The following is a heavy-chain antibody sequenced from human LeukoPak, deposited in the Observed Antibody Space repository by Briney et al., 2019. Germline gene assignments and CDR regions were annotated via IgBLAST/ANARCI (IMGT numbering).Heavy chain of an antibody. D-gene: IGHD3-22*01. CDR1: GFTFSSYS. J-gene: IGHJ4*02. CDR3: ARARPRIYYDSSGYIDY. V-gene: IGHV3-48*04. Sequence: PGGSLRLSCAASGFTFSSYSMNWVRQAPGKGLEWVSYISSSGSTIYYADSVKGRFTISRDNAKNSLYLQMNSLRAEDTAVYYCARARPRIYYDSSGYIDYWGQGTLVTVSS. CDR2: ISSSGSTI.